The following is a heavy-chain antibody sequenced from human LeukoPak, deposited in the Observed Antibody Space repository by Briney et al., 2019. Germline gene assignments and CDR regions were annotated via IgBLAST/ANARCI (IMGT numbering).Heavy chain of an antibody. CDR3: ARGEVCSSTSCPLSFDY. D-gene: IGHD2-2*01. CDR2: INHNGST. V-gene: IGHV4-34*01. Sequence: SETLSLTCAVYGGSFSGYYWNWIRQPPGKGLEWIGEINHNGSTNYNPSLKSRVTISVDTSKNQFSLKLSSVTAADTAVYYCARGEVCSSTSCPLSFDYWGQGTLVTVSS. J-gene: IGHJ4*02. CDR1: GGSFSGYY.